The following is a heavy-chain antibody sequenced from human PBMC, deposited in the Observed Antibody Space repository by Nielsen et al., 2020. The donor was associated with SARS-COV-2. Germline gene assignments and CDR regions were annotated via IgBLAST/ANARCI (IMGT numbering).Heavy chain of an antibody. CDR3: ARPFYRGSTYGAFDI. V-gene: IGHV3-9*01. CDR2: ISWNSGSI. J-gene: IGHJ3*02. D-gene: IGHD1-26*01. CDR1: GFTFDDYA. Sequence: SLKISCAASGFTFDDYAMHWVRQAPGKGLEWVSGISWNSGSIGYADSVKGRFTISRDNAKNTLYLQMNSLRAEDTAVYYCARPFYRGSTYGAFDIWGQGTMVTVSS.